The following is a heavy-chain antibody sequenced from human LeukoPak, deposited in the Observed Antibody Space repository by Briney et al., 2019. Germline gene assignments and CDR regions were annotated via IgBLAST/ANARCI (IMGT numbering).Heavy chain of an antibody. V-gene: IGHV3-11*05. CDR2: IPSTSSYT. J-gene: IGHJ4*02. CDR1: GFTFSDYY. CDR3: ARAANTAAGTPTLAIDY. Sequence: GGSLRLSRVASGFTFSDYYMSWIRQAPGKGLEWVSYIPSTSSYTSYADSVKGRFTISRDNAKNSLYLQMNSLRAEDTAVYYCARAANTAAGTPTLAIDYWGQGTLVTVSS. D-gene: IGHD6-13*01.